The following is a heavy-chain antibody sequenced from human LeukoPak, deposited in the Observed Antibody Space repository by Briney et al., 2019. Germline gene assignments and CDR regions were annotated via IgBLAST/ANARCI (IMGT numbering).Heavy chain of an antibody. J-gene: IGHJ3*02. V-gene: IGHV4-31*03. CDR2: IYYSGST. CDR3: ATQVSDLSVGAFDI. D-gene: IGHD4-23*01. CDR1: GGSISSGGYY. Sequence: SETLSLTCTVSGGSISSGGYYWSWIRQHPGKGLEWIGYIYYSGSTYYNPSLKSRVTISVDTSKNQFSLKLSSVTVADTAVYYCATQVSDLSVGAFDIWGQGTMVTVSS.